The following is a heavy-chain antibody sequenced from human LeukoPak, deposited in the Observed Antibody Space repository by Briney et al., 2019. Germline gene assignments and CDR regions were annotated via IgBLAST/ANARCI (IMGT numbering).Heavy chain of an antibody. CDR2: IIPILGIA. CDR1: GYTFTSYG. V-gene: IGHV1-69*04. CDR3: ARSLQYLYYFDY. D-gene: IGHD5-24*01. Sequence: SVKVSCKASGYTFTSYGISWVRQAPGQGLEWMGRIIPILGIANYAQKFQGRVTITADKSTSTAYMELSSLRSEDTAVYYCARSLQYLYYFDYWGQGTLVTVSS. J-gene: IGHJ4*02.